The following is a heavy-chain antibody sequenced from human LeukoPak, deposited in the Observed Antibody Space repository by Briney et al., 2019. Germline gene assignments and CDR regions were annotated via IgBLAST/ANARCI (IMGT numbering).Heavy chain of an antibody. V-gene: IGHV3-30*02. D-gene: IGHD6-19*01. CDR1: GLTFSRYG. J-gene: IGHJ4*02. Sequence: GRSLRLSCAASGLTFSRYGMRWVCQAPGKGLEWIAVIRYDGSNKYYADSVRRRITISRDNYKNTLYLQMNSLRDEDTAVYYCAKDGGSGWFFDYWGQGTLVPVSS. CDR3: AKDGGSGWFFDY. CDR2: IRYDGSNK.